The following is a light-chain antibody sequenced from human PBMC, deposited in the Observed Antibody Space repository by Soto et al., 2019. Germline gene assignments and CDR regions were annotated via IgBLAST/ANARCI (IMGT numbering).Light chain of an antibody. CDR2: EVS. CDR1: SSDVGGYNY. CDR3: SSYAGSSVV. J-gene: IGLJ2*01. V-gene: IGLV2-8*01. Sequence: QSVLTQPPSASGSPGQSVTISCTGTSSDVGGYNYVSWYQQHPGKAPKLMIYEVSKRPSGVPDRVSGSKSGNTASLTVSGFQAEDEADYYCSSYAGSSVVFGGGTKVTVL.